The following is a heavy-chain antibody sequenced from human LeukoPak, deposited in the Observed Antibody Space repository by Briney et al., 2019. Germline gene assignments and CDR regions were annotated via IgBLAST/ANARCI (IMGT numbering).Heavy chain of an antibody. J-gene: IGHJ3*02. CDR2: IYYSGST. D-gene: IGHD3-10*01. Sequence: SETLSLTCTVSGGSISSYYWSCIRQPPGKGLEWIGYIYYSGSTNYNPSLKSRVTISVDTSKNQFSLKLSSVTAADTAVYYCASSITMVRGDDAFDIWGQGTMVTVSS. CDR1: GGSISSYY. CDR3: ASSITMVRGDDAFDI. V-gene: IGHV4-59*01.